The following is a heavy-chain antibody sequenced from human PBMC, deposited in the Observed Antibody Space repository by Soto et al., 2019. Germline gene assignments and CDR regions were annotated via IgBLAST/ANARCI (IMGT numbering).Heavy chain of an antibody. D-gene: IGHD1-26*01. Sequence: LRLSCEASGFNFRDFWMHWVRQPPGKGPEWVSNIPSDGRDVSYADSVRGRFTISRDDARNTLYLQMSDLRVEDTAIYYCTRDDSGLGIDYWGQGTQVTVSS. V-gene: IGHV3-74*01. J-gene: IGHJ4*02. CDR3: TRDDSGLGIDY. CDR2: IPSDGRDV. CDR1: GFNFRDFW.